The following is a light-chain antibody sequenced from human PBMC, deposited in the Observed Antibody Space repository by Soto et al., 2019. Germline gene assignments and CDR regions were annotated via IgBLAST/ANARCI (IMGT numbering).Light chain of an antibody. Sequence: IVMTRSPATLSVSPGERATLSCRASQTIKTRSLAWYQQKPGQAPRRLIYGTSSRPTNIPDRFSASGSGTDFTLTISRLEPDDFAVYYCQQYGHSPLTFGGGTKVDIK. J-gene: IGKJ4*01. CDR1: QTIKTRS. V-gene: IGKV3-20*01. CDR2: GTS. CDR3: QQYGHSPLT.